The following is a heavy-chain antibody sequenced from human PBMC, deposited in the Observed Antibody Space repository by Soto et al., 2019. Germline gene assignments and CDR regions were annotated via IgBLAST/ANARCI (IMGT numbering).Heavy chain of an antibody. J-gene: IGHJ4*02. CDR3: ARKYSGYDLAYFDY. V-gene: IGHV3-21*01. D-gene: IGHD5-12*01. CDR2: ISSSSSYI. Sequence: EVQLVESGGGLVKPGGSLRLSCAASGFTFSSYSMNWVRQAPGKGLEWVSSISSSSSYIYYADSVKGRFTISRDNAKNSLFLQMNSLRAEDTAVYYCARKYSGYDLAYFDYWGQGTLVTVSS. CDR1: GFTFSSYS.